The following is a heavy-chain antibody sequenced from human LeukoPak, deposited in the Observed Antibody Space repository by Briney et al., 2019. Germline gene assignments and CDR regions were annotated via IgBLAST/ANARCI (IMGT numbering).Heavy chain of an antibody. CDR3: ARDRESTYGGYFDGAFDI. V-gene: IGHV3-21*01. CDR2: ISSSSSYI. J-gene: IGHJ3*02. D-gene: IGHD4-17*01. CDR1: GFTFSSYS. Sequence: GGSLRLSCAASGFTFSSYSMNWVRQAPGKGLEWVSSISSSSSYIYYADSVKGRFTISRDNAKNSLYLQMNSLRAEDTAVYYCARDRESTYGGYFDGAFDIWGRGTMVTVSS.